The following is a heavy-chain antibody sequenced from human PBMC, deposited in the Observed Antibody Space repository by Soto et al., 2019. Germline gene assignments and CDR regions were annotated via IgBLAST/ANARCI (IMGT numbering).Heavy chain of an antibody. Sequence: QVELVQSGAEVKKPGASVKVSCKAAGYTFTSYYMHWVRQAPGQGLEWMGFINPSGGITTYAQKFQARVTMTSDTSTSTVYMELRTLKSEDTAVYYCARRSIFTWSVAFDIWGQGTMVTVSA. V-gene: IGHV1-46*01. J-gene: IGHJ3*02. D-gene: IGHD3-3*01. CDR1: GYTFTSYY. CDR3: ARRSIFTWSVAFDI. CDR2: INPSGGIT.